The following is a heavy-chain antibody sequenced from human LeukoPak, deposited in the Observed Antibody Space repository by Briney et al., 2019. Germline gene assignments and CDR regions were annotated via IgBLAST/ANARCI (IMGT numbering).Heavy chain of an antibody. V-gene: IGHV4-34*01. D-gene: IGHD3-3*01. J-gene: IGHJ4*02. Sequence: KPSETLSLTCAVYGGSFSGYYWSWIRQPPGKGLEWIGEITHSGSTNYNPSLKRRVNISVDKSKNQFSLTRSSVTAADTAVYYCARAGKYDFWSCYYPYFDYWRQGTLVTVTS. CDR1: GGSFSGYY. CDR3: ARAGKYDFWSCYYPYFDY. CDR2: ITHSGST.